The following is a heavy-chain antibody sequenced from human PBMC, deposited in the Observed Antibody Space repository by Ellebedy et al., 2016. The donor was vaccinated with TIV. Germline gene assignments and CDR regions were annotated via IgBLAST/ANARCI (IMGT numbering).Heavy chain of an antibody. D-gene: IGHD6-19*01. V-gene: IGHV3-74*01. CDR1: GFAFSSYW. CDR3: ARGSWACSGSMDV. J-gene: IGHJ6*02. CDR2: MKGDGSSV. Sequence: GGSLRLSCAASGFAFSSYWMYWVRQAPGKGLEWVSRMKGDGSSVTYADSVKGRLPISSDKAKNTLYLQMNSLRAEDTAVYYCARGSWACSGSMDVWGQGTTVTVSS.